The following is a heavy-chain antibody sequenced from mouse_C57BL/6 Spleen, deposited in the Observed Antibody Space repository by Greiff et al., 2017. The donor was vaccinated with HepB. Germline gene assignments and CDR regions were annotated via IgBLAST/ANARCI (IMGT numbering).Heavy chain of an antibody. CDR2: ISSGSSTI. J-gene: IGHJ2*01. CDR1: GFTFSDYG. CDR3: ARPRATMAYYFDY. D-gene: IGHD2-1*01. V-gene: IGHV5-17*01. Sequence: EVQLVESGGGLVKPGGSLKLSCAASGFTFSDYGMHWVRQAPEKGLEWVAYISSGSSTIYYADTVKGRFTISRDNAKNTLFLQMTSLRSEDTAMYYCARPRATMAYYFDYWGQGTTLTVSS.